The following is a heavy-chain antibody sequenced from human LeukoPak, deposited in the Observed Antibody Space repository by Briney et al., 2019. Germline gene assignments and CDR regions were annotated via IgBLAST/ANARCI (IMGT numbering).Heavy chain of an antibody. V-gene: IGHV4-39*01. Sequence: SETLSLTCTVSGGSISSSSYYWGWIRQPPGKGLEWIGSIYYSGSTYYNPSLKSRVTISVDTSKNQFSLKLSSVTAADTAVYYCARSRRNDAFDIWGQGTMVTVSS. CDR3: ARSRRNDAFDI. CDR1: GGSISSSSYY. D-gene: IGHD1-14*01. CDR2: IYYSGST. J-gene: IGHJ3*02.